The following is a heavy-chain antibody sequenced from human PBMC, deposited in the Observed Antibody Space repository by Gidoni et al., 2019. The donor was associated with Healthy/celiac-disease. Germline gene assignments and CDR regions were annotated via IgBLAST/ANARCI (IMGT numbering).Heavy chain of an antibody. J-gene: IGHJ4*02. V-gene: IGHV3-23*01. D-gene: IGHD4-17*01. CDR1: GFTFRSYA. CDR2: SSGSGGST. CDR3: AKDLTTVTGFDY. Sequence: EVQLLESGGGLVQPGGSLRLSCAASGFTFRSYAMSWVRQAPGKGLEWVSASSGSGGSTYYADSVKGRFTISRDNSKNTLYLQMNSLRAEDTAVYYCAKDLTTVTGFDYWGQGTLVTVSS.